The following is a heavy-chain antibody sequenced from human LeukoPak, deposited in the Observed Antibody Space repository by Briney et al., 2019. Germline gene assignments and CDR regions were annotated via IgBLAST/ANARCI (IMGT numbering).Heavy chain of an antibody. D-gene: IGHD3-16*01. J-gene: IGHJ3*02. CDR2: IYYSGST. CDR3: AALPLPRIMITFGGVIGAFDI. V-gene: IGHV4-39*07. Sequence: PSETLSLTCTVSGGSISSSSYYWGWIRQPPGKGLEWIGSIYYSGSTYYNPSLKSRVTVSVDTSKNQFSLKLSSVTAADTAVYYCAALPLPRIMITFGGVIGAFDIWGQGTMVTVSS. CDR1: GGSISSSSYY.